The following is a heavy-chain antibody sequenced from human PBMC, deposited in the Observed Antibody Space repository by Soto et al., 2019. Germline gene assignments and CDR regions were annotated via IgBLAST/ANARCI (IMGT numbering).Heavy chain of an antibody. CDR1: GGSISSGGYS. V-gene: IGHV4-30-2*01. Sequence: QLQLQESGSGLVKPSQTLSLTCAVSGGSISSGGYSWSWIRQPPGKGLEWIGYIYHSGSTCYNPSLKSRVTISVDRSKNQFSLKLSSVTAADTAVYYCARIYYGSGGWFDPWGQGTLVTVSS. CDR3: ARIYYGSGGWFDP. J-gene: IGHJ5*02. CDR2: IYHSGST. D-gene: IGHD3-10*01.